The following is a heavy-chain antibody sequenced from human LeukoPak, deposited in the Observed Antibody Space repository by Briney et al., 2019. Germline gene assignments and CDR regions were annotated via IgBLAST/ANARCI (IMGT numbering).Heavy chain of an antibody. Sequence: ASVKVSCTASGYTFTGYDINWVRQATGQGLEWMGWMNPNSGNTGYAQKFQGRVTMTRNTSISTAYMELSSLRSEDTAVYYCAKNIVLMVYAINYFDYWGQGTLVTVSS. CDR3: AKNIVLMVYAINYFDY. J-gene: IGHJ4*02. CDR1: GYTFTGYD. D-gene: IGHD2-8*01. V-gene: IGHV1-8*01. CDR2: MNPNSGNT.